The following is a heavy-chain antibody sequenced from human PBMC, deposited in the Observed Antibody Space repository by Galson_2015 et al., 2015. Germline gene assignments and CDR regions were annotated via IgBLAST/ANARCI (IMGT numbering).Heavy chain of an antibody. V-gene: IGHV3-23*01. Sequence: SLRLSCAASGFTFSSYAMSWVHQAPGKGLEWVSTISGSGGTTSYADSVRGRFTISRDNSKNTLYLQMNSLRAEDTAVYYCAKDISGWPHYFDYWGQGTLVTVSS. J-gene: IGHJ4*02. CDR2: ISGSGGTT. CDR1: GFTFSSYA. CDR3: AKDISGWPHYFDY. D-gene: IGHD6-19*01.